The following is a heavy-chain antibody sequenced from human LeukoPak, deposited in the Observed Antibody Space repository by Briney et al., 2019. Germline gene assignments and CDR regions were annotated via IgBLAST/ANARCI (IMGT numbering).Heavy chain of an antibody. J-gene: IGHJ5*02. Sequence: PGGSLRLSCAASGFTFSSYSMNWVRQAPGKGLEWVSSISSSSSYIYYADSVKGRFTISRDNAKNSLYLQMNSLRAEDTAVYYCARDSAPSGSYYNWFDPWGQGTLVTVSS. CDR3: ARDSAPSGSYYNWFDP. CDR2: ISSSSSYI. V-gene: IGHV3-21*01. D-gene: IGHD1-26*01. CDR1: GFTFSSYS.